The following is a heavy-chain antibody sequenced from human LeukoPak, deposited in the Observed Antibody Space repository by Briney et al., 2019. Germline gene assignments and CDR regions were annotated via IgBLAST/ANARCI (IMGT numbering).Heavy chain of an antibody. CDR3: ARGDVEYSSSQNYFDY. J-gene: IGHJ4*02. D-gene: IGHD6-6*01. Sequence: ASVQVSCKASGGTFSSYAISWVRQAPGQGLEWVGGIIPIFGTANYAQKFQGRVTITTDESTNTAYMELSSLRSEDTAVYYCARGDVEYSSSQNYFDYWGQGTLVTVSS. CDR2: IIPIFGTA. V-gene: IGHV1-69*05. CDR1: GGTFSSYA.